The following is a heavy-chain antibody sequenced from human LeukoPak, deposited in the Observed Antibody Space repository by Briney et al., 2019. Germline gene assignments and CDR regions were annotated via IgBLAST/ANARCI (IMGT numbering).Heavy chain of an antibody. D-gene: IGHD2-15*01. CDR3: ARGRDHYYGMDV. V-gene: IGHV3-48*03. CDR1: GFTFSSYE. J-gene: IGHJ6*02. Sequence: PGGSLRLSCAASGFTFSSYEMHWVRQAPGKGLEWISYISSSGSISYADSVKGRFTISRDNAKNSPYLQMNSLRVEDTAVYYCARGRDHYYGMDVWGQGTTVTVSS. CDR2: ISSSGSI.